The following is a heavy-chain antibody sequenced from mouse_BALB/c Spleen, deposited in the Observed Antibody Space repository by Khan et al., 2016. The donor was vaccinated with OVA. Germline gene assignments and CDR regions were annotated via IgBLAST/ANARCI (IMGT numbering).Heavy chain of an antibody. J-gene: IGHJ2*01. CDR3: ARSGGTTVADY. CDR2: LSPGDGDT. Sequence: QVQLKESGAELVRPGSSVKISCKASGYAFRSYWMNWVKQRPGQGLEWLGQLSPGDGDTNYNGKFKGKATLTADKSSSTAYMQLSSLTSEDSAAYFCARSGGTTVADYWGQGTTLTVAS. CDR1: GYAFRSYW. D-gene: IGHD1-1*01. V-gene: IGHV1-80*01.